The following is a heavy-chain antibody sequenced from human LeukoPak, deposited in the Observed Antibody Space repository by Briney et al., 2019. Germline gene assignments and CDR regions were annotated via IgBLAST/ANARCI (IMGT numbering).Heavy chain of an antibody. Sequence: GGSLRLSCAASGFSFSDYSMNWVRQAPGKGLEWVSYISRGSTITYYGESVKGRFTISRDNAKNSVYLQMNSLRDEDTAVYYCARWFTSGRGFFDYWGQGILVTVSS. D-gene: IGHD6-19*01. J-gene: IGHJ4*02. V-gene: IGHV3-48*02. CDR2: ISRGSTIT. CDR1: GFSFSDYS. CDR3: ARWFTSGRGFFDY.